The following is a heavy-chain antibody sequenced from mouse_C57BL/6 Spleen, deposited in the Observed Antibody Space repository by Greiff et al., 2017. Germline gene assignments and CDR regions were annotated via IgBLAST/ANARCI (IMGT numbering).Heavy chain of an antibody. Sequence: EVMLVESGEGLVKPGGSLKLSCAASGFTFSSYAMSWVRQTPEKRLEWVAYISSGGDYIYYADTVKGRFTISRDNARNTLYLQMSSLKSEDTAMYYCTREDYYGSRVAYWGQGTLVTVSA. J-gene: IGHJ3*01. D-gene: IGHD1-1*01. CDR2: ISSGGDYI. CDR1: GFTFSSYA. V-gene: IGHV5-9-1*02. CDR3: TREDYYGSRVAY.